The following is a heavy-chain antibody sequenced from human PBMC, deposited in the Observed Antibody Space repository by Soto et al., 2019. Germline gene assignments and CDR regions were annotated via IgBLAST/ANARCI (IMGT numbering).Heavy chain of an antibody. V-gene: IGHV5-51*01. J-gene: IGHJ5*02. D-gene: IGHD3-3*01. CDR1: GYSFTSYW. CDR2: IYPGDSDT. Sequence: SGESLKISCKGSGYSFTSYWIGWVRQMPGKGLEWMGIIYPGDSDTRYSPSFQGQVTISADKSISTAYLQWSSLKASDTAMYYCARQAYYDFWSGYYAYNWFDPWGQGTLVTVSS. CDR3: ARQAYYDFWSGYYAYNWFDP.